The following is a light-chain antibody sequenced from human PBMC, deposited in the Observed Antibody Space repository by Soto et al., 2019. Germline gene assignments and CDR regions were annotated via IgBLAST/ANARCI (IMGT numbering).Light chain of an antibody. CDR1: PSVSSSY. V-gene: IGKV3-20*01. CDR3: QHYGDSPYT. J-gene: IGKJ2*01. CDR2: GSS. Sequence: EILLTQSPGSLSLSPGERATLSCRASPSVSSSYLAWYQHKPGQAPRLLLYGSSRRATGIPDRFSGGGSGPDFTLTISRLEPEDWAVYYCQHYGDSPYTFGQGTKLEIK.